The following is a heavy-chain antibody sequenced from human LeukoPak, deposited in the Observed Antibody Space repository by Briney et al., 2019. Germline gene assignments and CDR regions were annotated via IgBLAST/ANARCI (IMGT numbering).Heavy chain of an antibody. CDR3: ARALWFGDSDY. J-gene: IGHJ4*02. CDR2: MNPNSGNT. CDR1: AYTFTSYY. V-gene: IGHV1-8*01. D-gene: IGHD3-10*01. Sequence: SMKLSCNAYAYTFTSYYINWERHPNRHGLEWMGWMNPNSGNTGYAQKFQGRVTMTRNTSISTAYMELSSLRSEDTAVYYCARALWFGDSDYWGQGTLVTVSS.